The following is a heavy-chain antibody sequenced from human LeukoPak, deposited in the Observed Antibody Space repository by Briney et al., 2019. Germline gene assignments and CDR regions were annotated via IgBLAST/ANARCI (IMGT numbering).Heavy chain of an antibody. D-gene: IGHD2-2*01. CDR3: ARSSTFEY. Sequence: GGSLRLSCAVSGFTFSDFYMSWLRQAPGGGLKWVSSITTSGSTLYFADSVKGRFTISRDNTKKSLHLQMNSLRAEDTAVYFCARSSTFEYWGQGTLVTVSS. V-gene: IGHV3-11*04. J-gene: IGHJ4*02. CDR1: GFTFSDFY. CDR2: ITTSGSTL.